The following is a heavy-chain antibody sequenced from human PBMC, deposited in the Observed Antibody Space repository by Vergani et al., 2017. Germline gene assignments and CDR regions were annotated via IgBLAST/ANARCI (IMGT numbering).Heavy chain of an antibody. CDR3: ARRGVYGDYFDY. CDR2: IYYSGRT. Sequence: QVQLQQWGAGLLKPSETLSLTCAVYGGSFSGYYWSWIRQHPGKGLDWIGFIYYSGRTTFNPSLKIRVTISLDTSKDQFSLRLISVTAADTAVYYCARRGVYGDYFDYWGQGTLVTVSS. D-gene: IGHD4-17*01. CDR1: GGSFSGYY. J-gene: IGHJ4*02. V-gene: IGHV4-34*11.